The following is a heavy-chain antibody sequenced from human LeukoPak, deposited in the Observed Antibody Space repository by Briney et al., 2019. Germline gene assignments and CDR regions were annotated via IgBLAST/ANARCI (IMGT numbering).Heavy chain of an antibody. J-gene: IGHJ6*02. CDR3: ARENVEPYFYYGLDV. CDR1: GGSLSSYY. V-gene: IGHV4-4*07. Sequence: PSETLSLTCTVSGGSLSSYYWSWIRQPAGKGLEWIGRIYTSGSTNYNPSLKSRVTMSVDTSKNQFSLKLSSVTAADTAVYYCARENVEPYFYYGLDVWGQGTTVTVSS. CDR2: IYTSGST. D-gene: IGHD1-1*01.